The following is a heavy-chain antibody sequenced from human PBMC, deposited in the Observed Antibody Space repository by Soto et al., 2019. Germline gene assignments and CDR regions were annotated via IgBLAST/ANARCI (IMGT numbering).Heavy chain of an antibody. Sequence: QVQLVQSGAEVKKPGSSVKVSCKASGGTFSSYAISWLRQAPGQGLEWMGGIIPIFGTANYAQKFQGRVTITADESTSTAYMELSSLSSEDTAVYYCASHGRQLVDYYYGMDVWGQGTTVTVSS. CDR1: GGTFSSYA. CDR3: ASHGRQLVDYYYGMDV. J-gene: IGHJ6*02. CDR2: IIPIFGTA. D-gene: IGHD6-6*01. V-gene: IGHV1-69*12.